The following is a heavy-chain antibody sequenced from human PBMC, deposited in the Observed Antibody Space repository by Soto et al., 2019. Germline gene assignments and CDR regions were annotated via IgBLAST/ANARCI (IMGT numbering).Heavy chain of an antibody. CDR1: GYTFTSYY. CDR2: INPSGGST. CDR3: ARDGIALYYYYGMDV. V-gene: IGHV1-46*01. D-gene: IGHD6-13*01. Sequence: ASLKVSCKASGYTFTSYYMHWVRQAPGQGLEWMGIINPSGGSTSYAQKLQGRVTMTTDTSTSTAYMELRSLRSDDTAVYYCARDGIALYYYYGMDVWRQGTTVTVSS. J-gene: IGHJ6*02.